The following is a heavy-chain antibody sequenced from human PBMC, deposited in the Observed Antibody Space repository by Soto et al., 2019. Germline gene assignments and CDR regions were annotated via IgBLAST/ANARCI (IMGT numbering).Heavy chain of an antibody. Sequence: ETLSLTCAVYGGSFSGYYWSWIRQPPGKGLEWIGEINHSGSTNYNPSLKSRVTISVDTSKNQFSLKLSSVTAADTAVYYCARGGVVPAAEAFDIWGQGTLVTVSS. CDR3: ARGGVVPAAEAFDI. V-gene: IGHV4-34*01. D-gene: IGHD2-2*01. CDR1: GGSFSGYY. J-gene: IGHJ4*02. CDR2: INHSGST.